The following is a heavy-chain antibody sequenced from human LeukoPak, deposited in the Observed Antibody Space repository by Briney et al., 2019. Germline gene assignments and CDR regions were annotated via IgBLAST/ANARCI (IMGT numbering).Heavy chain of an antibody. Sequence: SETLSLTCTVSGGSISSYYWSWIRQPPGKGLEWIGYIYYSGSTNYNPSLKSRVTISVDTSKNQFSLKLSSVTAADTAVYYCATLGDVDYWGQGTLVTVSS. D-gene: IGHD3-10*01. V-gene: IGHV4-59*01. CDR2: IYYSGST. J-gene: IGHJ4*02. CDR3: ATLGDVDY. CDR1: GGSISSYY.